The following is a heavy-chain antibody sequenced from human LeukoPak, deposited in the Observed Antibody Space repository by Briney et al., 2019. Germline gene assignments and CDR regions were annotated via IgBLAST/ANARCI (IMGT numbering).Heavy chain of an antibody. CDR1: GFTFSSYA. CDR3: AKEGRIQLWLLAIDAFDI. V-gene: IGHV3-23*01. D-gene: IGHD5-18*01. CDR2: ISGSGGST. J-gene: IGHJ3*02. Sequence: GGSLRLSCAASGFTFSSYAMSWVRQAPGKGLEWVLAISGSGGSTYYADSVKGRFTISRDNSKNTLYLQMNSLRAEDTAVYYCAKEGRIQLWLLAIDAFDIWGQGTMVTVSS.